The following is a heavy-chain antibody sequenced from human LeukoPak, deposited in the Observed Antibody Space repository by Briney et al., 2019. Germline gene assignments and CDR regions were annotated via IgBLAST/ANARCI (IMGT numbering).Heavy chain of an antibody. CDR3: AKDKYSGSYGPLDY. CDR1: GFTFSTFA. D-gene: IGHD1-26*01. J-gene: IGHJ4*02. CDR2: ISDNGGST. Sequence: GGSLRLSCSASGFTFSTFAMHWVRQAPGKGLEYVSAISDNGGSTDYADSVRGRFTISRDNSKNTLYLQMNSLRAEDTAVYYCAKDKYSGSYGPLDYWGQGTLVTVSS. V-gene: IGHV3-64*04.